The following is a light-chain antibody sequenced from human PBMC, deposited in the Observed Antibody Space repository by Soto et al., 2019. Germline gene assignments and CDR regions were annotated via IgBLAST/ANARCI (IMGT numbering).Light chain of an antibody. CDR2: GNT. CDR3: QSYDTRLSGYV. J-gene: IGLJ1*01. V-gene: IGLV1-40*01. CDR1: SCNIGAGYD. Sequence: QSVLTQPPSVSGAPGQRVTISCTGSSCNIGAGYDVHWYQHLPGTAPKLLIYGNTNRPSGVPDRFSGSRSGTTASLAITGLRPDDEADYYCQSYDTRLSGYVFATGTKLTVL.